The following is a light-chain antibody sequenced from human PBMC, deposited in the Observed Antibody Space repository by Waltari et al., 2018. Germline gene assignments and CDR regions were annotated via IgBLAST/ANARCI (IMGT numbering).Light chain of an antibody. V-gene: IGLV2-11*01. Sequence: QSALTQPRSLSGSPGQSVTISCTGSKSDVGRYDYVSWYQQYSGRPPKLIRHDVALRPSGVPARFSGSKSGNTASLTISGLQAEDEADYYCCSYAGNYIYVFGSGTEVTVL. CDR2: DVA. J-gene: IGLJ1*01. CDR1: KSDVGRYDY. CDR3: CSYAGNYIYV.